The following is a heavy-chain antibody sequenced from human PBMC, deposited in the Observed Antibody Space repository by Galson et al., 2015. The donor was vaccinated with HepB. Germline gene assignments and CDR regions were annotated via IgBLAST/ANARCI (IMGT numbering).Heavy chain of an antibody. J-gene: IGHJ4*02. V-gene: IGHV1-2*02. CDR1: GYTFTGYY. CDR2: INPNSGGT. D-gene: IGHD5-24*01. CDR3: ARAEMATTHFDY. Sequence: SVKVSCKASGYTFTGYYMHWVRQAPGQGLEWMGWINPNSGGTNYAQKFQGRVTMTRDTSISTAYMELSRLRSDDTAVYYCARAEMATTHFDYWGQGTLVTVSS.